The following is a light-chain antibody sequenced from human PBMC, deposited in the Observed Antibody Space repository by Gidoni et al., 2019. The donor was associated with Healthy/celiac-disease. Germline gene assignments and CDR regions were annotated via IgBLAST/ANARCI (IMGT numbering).Light chain of an antibody. CDR2: QDS. CDR3: QAWDSSRVV. Sequence: SYELPQPPSLYVSPGQTASITCSGDKLGDKYACWYQQKPGQSPVLVIYQDSKRPSGIPARFSGSNSGNTATLTISGTQAMDEADYYCQAWDSSRVVFGGGTKLTVL. CDR1: KLGDKY. V-gene: IGLV3-1*01. J-gene: IGLJ2*01.